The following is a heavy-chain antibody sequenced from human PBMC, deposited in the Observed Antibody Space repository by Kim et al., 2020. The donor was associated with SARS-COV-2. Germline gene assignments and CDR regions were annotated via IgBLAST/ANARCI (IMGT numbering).Heavy chain of an antibody. V-gene: IGHV4-34*01. D-gene: IGHD2-15*01. Sequence: SETLSLTCAVYGGSFSGYYWSWIRQPPGKGLEWIGEINHSGSTNYNPSLKSRVTISVDTSKNQFSLKLSSVTAADTAVYYCARYCSGGSCTKDLVPYYGMDVWGQGTTVTVSS. CDR2: INHSGST. CDR1: GGSFSGYY. CDR3: ARYCSGGSCTKDLVPYYGMDV. J-gene: IGHJ6*02.